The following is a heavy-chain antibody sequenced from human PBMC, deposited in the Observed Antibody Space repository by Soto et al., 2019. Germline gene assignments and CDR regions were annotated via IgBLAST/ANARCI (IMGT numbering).Heavy chain of an antibody. CDR3: AKGDSGYDYSTLYYYGMDV. V-gene: IGHV3-23*01. CDR2: ISGSGGST. D-gene: IGHD5-12*01. Sequence: EVQLLESGGGLVQPGGSLRLSCAASGFTFSSYAMSWVRQAPGKGLEWVSAISGSGGSTYYADSLKGRFTISRDNPKNTLYLQMNSLRAEDTAVYYCAKGDSGYDYSTLYYYGMDVWGQGTTVTVSS. J-gene: IGHJ6*02. CDR1: GFTFSSYA.